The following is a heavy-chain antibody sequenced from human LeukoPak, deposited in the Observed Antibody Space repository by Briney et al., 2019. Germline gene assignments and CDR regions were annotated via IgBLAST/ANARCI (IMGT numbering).Heavy chain of an antibody. CDR1: GYTFTSYY. J-gene: IGHJ3*02. Sequence: GASVKVSCKASGYTFTSYYVHWVRQAPGQGLEWMGIINPSGGSTSYAQKFQGRVTMTRDTSTSTVYMELSSLRSEDTAVYYCARELRGRIGPGAFDIWGQGTMVTVSS. CDR2: INPSGGST. CDR3: ARELRGRIGPGAFDI. V-gene: IGHV1-46*01. D-gene: IGHD2-15*01.